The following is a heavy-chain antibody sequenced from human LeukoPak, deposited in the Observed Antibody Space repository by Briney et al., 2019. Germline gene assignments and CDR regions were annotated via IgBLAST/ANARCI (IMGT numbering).Heavy chain of an antibody. Sequence: GGSLRLSCAASGFTFSNAWMSWVRQAPGKGLEWVGRIKSKTDGGTTDYAAPVKGRFTISRDDSKNTLYLQMNSLRAEDTAVYYCAKDRHGSGSYQDFDYWGQGTLVTVSS. D-gene: IGHD3-10*01. V-gene: IGHV3-15*01. J-gene: IGHJ4*02. CDR3: AKDRHGSGSYQDFDY. CDR2: IKSKTDGGTT. CDR1: GFTFSNAW.